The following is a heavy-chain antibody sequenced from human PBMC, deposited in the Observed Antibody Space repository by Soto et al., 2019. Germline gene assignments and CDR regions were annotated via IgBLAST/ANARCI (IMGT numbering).Heavy chain of an antibody. CDR1: GGSLSGYY. J-gene: IGHJ5*02. D-gene: IGHD5-18*01. CDR2: INHSGST. CDR3: ARRSLRIHRVRKDWFDP. Sequence: SETLSLTCAVYGGSLSGYYWSWIRQPPGKGLEWIGEINHSGSTNYNPSLKSRVTISVDTSKNQFSLKVSSVTAADTAVYYCARRSLRIHRVRKDWFDPWGQGTLVTVSS. V-gene: IGHV4-34*01.